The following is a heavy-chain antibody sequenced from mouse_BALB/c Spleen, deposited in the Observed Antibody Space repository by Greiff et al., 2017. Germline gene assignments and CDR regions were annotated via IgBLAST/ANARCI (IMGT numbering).Heavy chain of an antibody. Sequence: EVKLMASGGGLVQPGGSRKLPCAASGFTFSSFGMHWVRQAPEKGLEWVAYISSGSSTIYYADTVKGRFTISRDNPKNTLFLQMTSLRSEDTAMYYCARNSLLRLRHFDDWGKGTTLTVAS. CDR1: GFTFSSFG. J-gene: IGHJ2*01. CDR3: ARNSLLRLRHFDD. CDR2: ISSGSSTI. D-gene: IGHD1-2*01. V-gene: IGHV5-17*02.